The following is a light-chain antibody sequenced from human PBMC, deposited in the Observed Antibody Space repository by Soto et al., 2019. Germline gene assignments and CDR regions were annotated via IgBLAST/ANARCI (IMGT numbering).Light chain of an antibody. CDR2: DVS. V-gene: IGLV2-14*01. CDR3: SSYTSSSTYVV. Sequence: QSALTQPASVSGSPGQSITISCTGTSSDVGGYNYVSWYQQHPGKAPKLMIYDVSNRPSGVSNRFSGSNSGNTASLTISGLQAEEEADYYCSSYTSSSTYVVFGGGTKLTVL. J-gene: IGLJ2*01. CDR1: SSDVGGYNY.